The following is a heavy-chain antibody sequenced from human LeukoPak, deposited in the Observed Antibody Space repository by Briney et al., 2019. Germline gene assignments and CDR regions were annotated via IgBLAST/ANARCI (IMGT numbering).Heavy chain of an antibody. D-gene: IGHD1-26*01. CDR2: IKQDGSEK. CDR1: GFTFSSYW. V-gene: IGHV3-7*01. Sequence: GGSLRLSCAASGFTFSSYWMSWVRQAPGKGLEWVANIKQDGSEKYYVDSVKGRFTISRDNAKNSLHLQMNSLRAEDTAVYYCAREGGSYFLLNDYWGQGTLVTVSS. J-gene: IGHJ4*02. CDR3: AREGGSYFLLNDY.